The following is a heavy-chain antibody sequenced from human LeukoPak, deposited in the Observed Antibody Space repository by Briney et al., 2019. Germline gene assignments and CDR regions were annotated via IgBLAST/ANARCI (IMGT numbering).Heavy chain of an antibody. CDR2: ISYDGSNK. CDR3: ARPVAITFGPFDY. Sequence: GGSLRLSCAASGFTFSSYAMHWVRQAPGKGLEWVAVISYDGSNKYYADSVKGRFTISRDNSKNTLYLQMNSLRAEDTAVYYCARPVAITFGPFDYWGQGTLVTASS. D-gene: IGHD3-16*01. CDR1: GFTFSSYA. J-gene: IGHJ4*02. V-gene: IGHV3-30-3*01.